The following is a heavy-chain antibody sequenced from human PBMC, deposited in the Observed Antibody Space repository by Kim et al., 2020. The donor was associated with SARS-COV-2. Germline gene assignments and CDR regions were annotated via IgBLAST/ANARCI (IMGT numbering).Heavy chain of an antibody. Sequence: TYAYPSLKSRVTISAGTSKDQVSLTLGSVTAADTAVYFCARGYGIFYGLDVWGQGTTVTVSS. D-gene: IGHD2-15*01. CDR2: T. J-gene: IGHJ6*02. V-gene: IGHV4-30-4*05. CDR3: ARGYGIFYGLDV.